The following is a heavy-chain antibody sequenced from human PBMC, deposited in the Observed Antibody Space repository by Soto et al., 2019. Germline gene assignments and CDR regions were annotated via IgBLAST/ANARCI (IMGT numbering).Heavy chain of an antibody. J-gene: IGHJ4*02. CDR1: GFTFSNAW. CDR3: TTLGYCISNSCHQVGY. Sequence: EVQLVESGGGLVKPGGSLRLSCAASGFTFSNAWLNWVRQAPGKGLEWVGRIKSKTDGGTTDYAAPVKGRFTISRDDSKNALYLQMNSLKTEDTAVYYCTTLGYCISNSCHQVGYWGQGTLVTVSS. CDR2: IKSKTDGGTT. V-gene: IGHV3-15*07. D-gene: IGHD2-2*01.